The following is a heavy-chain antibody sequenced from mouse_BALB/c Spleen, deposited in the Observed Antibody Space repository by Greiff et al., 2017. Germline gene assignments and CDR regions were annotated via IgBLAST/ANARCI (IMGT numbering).Heavy chain of an antibody. CDR3: AKGTGTPYAMDY. V-gene: IGHV1S135*01. CDR1: GYSFTSYY. Sequence: VQLQQSGPELMKPGASVKISCKASGYSFTSYYMHWVKQSHGKSLEWIGYIDPFNGGTSYNQKFKGKATLTVDKSSSTAYMHLNSLTSEDSAVYYCAKGTGTPYAMDYWGQGTSVTVSS. CDR2: IDPFNGGT. J-gene: IGHJ4*01. D-gene: IGHD4-1*01.